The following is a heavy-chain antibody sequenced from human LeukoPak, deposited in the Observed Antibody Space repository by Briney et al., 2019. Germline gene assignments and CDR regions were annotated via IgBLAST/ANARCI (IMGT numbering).Heavy chain of an antibody. D-gene: IGHD3-9*01. CDR2: IKEDGTYT. Sequence: GGSLRLSCAASGFGFSKYWMHWVRQTPGEGLVWVARIKEDGTYTSYADSVKGRFTISRDNARNTVFLQMNSLRAEDTAVYYCARGFDMGITPGDDFDFWGQGTLVTVSS. CDR3: ARGFDMGITPGDDFDF. CDR1: GFGFSKYW. J-gene: IGHJ4*02. V-gene: IGHV3-74*01.